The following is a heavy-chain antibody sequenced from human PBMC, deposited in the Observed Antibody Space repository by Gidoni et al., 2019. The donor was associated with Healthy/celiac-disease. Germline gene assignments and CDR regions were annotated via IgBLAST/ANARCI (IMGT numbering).Heavy chain of an antibody. Sequence: QVQLVQSGAEVKKPVASVKVSCKASGYTFTSYGISWVRQAPGQGLEGMGWISADNGNTNYAKKLQGRVTMTTDTSTSTAYMELRSLRSDDTAVYYCARDAGVAGREGFDYWGQGTLVTVSS. D-gene: IGHD6-19*01. CDR3: ARDAGVAGREGFDY. J-gene: IGHJ4*02. CDR2: ISADNGNT. CDR1: GYTFTSYG. V-gene: IGHV1-18*01.